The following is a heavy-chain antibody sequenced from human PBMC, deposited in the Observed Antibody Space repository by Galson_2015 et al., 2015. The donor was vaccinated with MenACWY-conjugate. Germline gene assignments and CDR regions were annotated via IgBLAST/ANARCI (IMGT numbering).Heavy chain of an antibody. CDR1: GFTFSSYS. CDR2: ISSSSSYI. J-gene: IGHJ4*02. V-gene: IGHV3-21*01. Sequence: SLRLSCAASGFTFSSYSMNWVRQAPGKGLEWVSSISSSSSYIYYADSVKGRFTISRDNAKNSLYLQMNSLRAEDTAVYYCARDGYSSSWRPLPGNWGQGTLVTVSS. D-gene: IGHD6-13*01. CDR3: ARDGYSSSWRPLPGN.